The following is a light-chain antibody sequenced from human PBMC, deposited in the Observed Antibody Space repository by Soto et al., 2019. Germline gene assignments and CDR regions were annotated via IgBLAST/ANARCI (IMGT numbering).Light chain of an antibody. J-gene: IGLJ2*01. CDR2: GNS. Sequence: QSVLTQPPSVSGAPGQRVTISCTGSSSNIGAGYDVHWYQQLPGTAPKLLIYGNSNRPSGVPDRFSGSKSGTSASLAITGLQAEDEADYYCQSYASSLSGVVFVGGTKLTVL. CDR3: QSYASSLSGVV. CDR1: SSNIGAGYD. V-gene: IGLV1-40*01.